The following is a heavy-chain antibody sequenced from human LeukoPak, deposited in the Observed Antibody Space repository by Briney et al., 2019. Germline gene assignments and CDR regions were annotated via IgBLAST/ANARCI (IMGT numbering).Heavy chain of an antibody. Sequence: GGSLRLSCAASGFTFSSYGMHWVRQAPGKGLEWVAVIWYDGGTDYYADSVKGRFTISRDNSKDTLYLQMNSLRAEDTSIYYCARPFGGSYYFDHWGQGTLVTVSS. CDR1: GFTFSSYG. D-gene: IGHD4-23*01. V-gene: IGHV3-33*08. CDR2: IWYDGGTD. J-gene: IGHJ4*02. CDR3: ARPFGGSYYFDH.